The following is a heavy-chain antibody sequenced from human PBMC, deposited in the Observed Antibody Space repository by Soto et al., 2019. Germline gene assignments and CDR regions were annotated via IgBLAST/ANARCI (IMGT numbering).Heavy chain of an antibody. V-gene: IGHV1-69*13. CDR2: IIPIFGTA. CDR1: GYTFTGYY. J-gene: IGHJ5*02. D-gene: IGHD3-22*01. Sequence: SVKVSCKASGYTFTGYYMHWVRQAPGQGLEWMGGIIPIFGTANYAQKFQGRVTITADESTSTAYMELSSLRSEDTAVYYCASIENWFDPWGQGTLVTVSS. CDR3: ASIENWFDP.